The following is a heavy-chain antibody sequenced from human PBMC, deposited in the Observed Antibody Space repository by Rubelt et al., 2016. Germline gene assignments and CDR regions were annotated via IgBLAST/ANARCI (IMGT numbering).Heavy chain of an antibody. CDR3: ARDQGPDPGYFDL. CDR2: IYYSGST. J-gene: IGHJ2*01. CDR1: GGSISSSSYY. V-gene: IGHV4-39*07. Sequence: QLQLQESGPGLVKPSETLSLTCTVSGGSISSSSYYWGWIRQPPGKGLEWIGSIYYSGSTYYNPSLNSRGTISVDTSKNQFSLKLSSVTAADTAVYYCARDQGPDPGYFDLWGRGTLVTVSS.